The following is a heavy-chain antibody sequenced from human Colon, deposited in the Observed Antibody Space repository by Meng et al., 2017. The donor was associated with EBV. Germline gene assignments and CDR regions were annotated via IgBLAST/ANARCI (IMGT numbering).Heavy chain of an antibody. J-gene: IGHJ4*02. Sequence: QVQRQGSGPGSVEPSTPPSLTCTVSGGSMSSGNYYWSWIRQPPGKGLEWIGYIHHSGSAYYNPSLKSRVSISVDTSKNQFSLNLNSMTAADTAVYYCASFDHIPRRNYFDYWGQGTLVTVSS. D-gene: IGHD2-21*01. V-gene: IGHV4-30-4*01. CDR1: GGSMSSGNYY. CDR2: IHHSGSA. CDR3: ASFDHIPRRNYFDY.